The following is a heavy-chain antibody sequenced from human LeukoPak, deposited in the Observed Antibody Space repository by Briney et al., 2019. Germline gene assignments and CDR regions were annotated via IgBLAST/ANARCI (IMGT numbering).Heavy chain of an antibody. CDR2: INHSGST. J-gene: IGHJ6*02. CDR1: GGSFSGYY. Sequence: SSETLSLTCAVYGGSFSGYYWSWIRQPPGKGLEWIGEINHSGSTNYNPSLKSRVTISVDTSKNQSSLKLSSVTAADTAVYYCASPLGLHTSYYYYGMDVWGQGTTVTVSS. D-gene: IGHD5-24*01. CDR3: ASPLGLHTSYYYYGMDV. V-gene: IGHV4-34*01.